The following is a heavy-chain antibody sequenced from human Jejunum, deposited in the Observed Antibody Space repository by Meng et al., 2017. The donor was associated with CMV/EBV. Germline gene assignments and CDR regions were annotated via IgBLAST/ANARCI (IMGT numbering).Heavy chain of an antibody. V-gene: IGHV1-3*01. Sequence: SGYSFITHTMQWVRQAPRQSLEWMGWINAGSGNTRNSQSFQGGVAITRDTTENTAYMDLSGLKSENTAVYYCAKGNWSDYGGHSFFDSWGQGTLVTVSS. CDR1: GYSFITHT. CDR3: AKGNWSDYGGHSFFDS. J-gene: IGHJ4*02. D-gene: IGHD4/OR15-4a*01. CDR2: INAGSGNT.